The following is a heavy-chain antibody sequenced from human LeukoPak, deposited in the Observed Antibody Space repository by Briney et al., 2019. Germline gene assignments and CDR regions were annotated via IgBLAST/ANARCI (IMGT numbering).Heavy chain of an antibody. CDR1: GFTFSTYS. Sequence: PGGSLRLSCVVSGFTFSTYSMNWVRQAPGKGLEWVSSISSSSVYIHYADSVKGRFTISRDNAKKSLYLQMNSLRAEDTAVYYCARDTLTGTYYYYGMDVWGQGTTVTVSS. CDR3: ARDTLTGTYYYYGMDV. V-gene: IGHV3-21*01. CDR2: ISSSSVYI. D-gene: IGHD1-7*01. J-gene: IGHJ6*02.